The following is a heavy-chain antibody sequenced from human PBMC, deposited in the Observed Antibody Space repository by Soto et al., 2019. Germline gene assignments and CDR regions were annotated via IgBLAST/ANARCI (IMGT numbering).Heavy chain of an antibody. Sequence: ASVKVSCKASGYTFTTYYMYWVRQAPGQGLEWMGIINPSGGSTSFAQKFQGRVTMTRDTSTSTVYMELIGLTSEDTAVYYCARDVGMASRPYLDYWGQGTLVTVSS. CDR2: INPSGGST. J-gene: IGHJ4*02. V-gene: IGHV1-46*01. CDR3: ARDVGMASRPYLDY. D-gene: IGHD6-6*01. CDR1: GYTFTTYY.